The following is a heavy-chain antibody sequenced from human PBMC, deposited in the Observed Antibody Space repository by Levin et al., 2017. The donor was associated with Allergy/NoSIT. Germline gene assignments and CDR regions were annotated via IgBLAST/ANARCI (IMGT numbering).Heavy chain of an antibody. Sequence: SETLSLTCAVYGGSFSGYYWSWIRQPPGKGLEWIGEINHSGSTNYNPSLKSRVTISVDTSKNQFSLKLSSVTAADTAVYYCARSIAAAGTGLWGQGTLVTVSS. D-gene: IGHD6-13*01. CDR2: INHSGST. V-gene: IGHV4-34*01. J-gene: IGHJ4*02. CDR3: ARSIAAAGTGL. CDR1: GGSFSGYY.